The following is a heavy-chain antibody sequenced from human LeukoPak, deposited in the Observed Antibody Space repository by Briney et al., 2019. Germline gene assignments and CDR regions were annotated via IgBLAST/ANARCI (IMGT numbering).Heavy chain of an antibody. CDR2: FDPEDGET. D-gene: IGHD1-1*01. Sequence: ASVKVSCKVSGYTLTELSMNWVQQAPGKGLEWMGGFDPEDGETIYAQKLQGRVTMTEDTSTDTAYMELSSLRSEDTAVYYCATLERGRNWFDPWGQGTLVTVSS. V-gene: IGHV1-24*01. J-gene: IGHJ5*02. CDR1: GYTLTELS. CDR3: ATLERGRNWFDP.